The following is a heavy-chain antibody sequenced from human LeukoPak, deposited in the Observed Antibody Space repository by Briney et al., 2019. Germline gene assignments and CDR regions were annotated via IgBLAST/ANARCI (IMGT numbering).Heavy chain of an antibody. V-gene: IGHV3-23*01. Sequence: GSLRLSCAASGFTFSSYAMSWVRQAPGKGLEWVSAISGSGGSTYYADSVKGRFTISRDNSKNTLYLQMNSLRAEDTAVYYCAKCLPIYDYVWGSYRVDAFDIWGQGTMVTVSS. D-gene: IGHD3-16*02. J-gene: IGHJ3*02. CDR2: ISGSGGST. CDR1: GFTFSSYA. CDR3: AKCLPIYDYVWGSYRVDAFDI.